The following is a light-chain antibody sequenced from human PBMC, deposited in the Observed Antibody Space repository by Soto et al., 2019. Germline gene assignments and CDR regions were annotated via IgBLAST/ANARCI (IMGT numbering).Light chain of an antibody. Sequence: EMVLTQSPGTLSLSPGERATLSCRASQRVSSSYLAWYQQKPGQAPRLLIYGASSRATGIPDRFSGSGSGTDFTLTISRLEPEDFAVYYCQQYGSSPPATFGQGTKLEIK. J-gene: IGKJ2*01. CDR2: GAS. V-gene: IGKV3-20*01. CDR3: QQYGSSPPAT. CDR1: QRVSSSY.